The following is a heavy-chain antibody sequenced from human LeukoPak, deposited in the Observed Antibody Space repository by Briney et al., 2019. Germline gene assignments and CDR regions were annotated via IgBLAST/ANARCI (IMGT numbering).Heavy chain of an antibody. J-gene: IGHJ3*02. CDR2: IYPGDSDT. V-gene: IGHV5-51*01. CDR3: ARMYYYDSSGYPSKNAFDI. Sequence: PGESLKISCKGSGYSFTSYWIGWVRQMPGKGLKWMGIIYPGDSDTRYSPSFQGQVTISADKSISTAYLQWSSLKASDTAMYYCARMYYYDSSGYPSKNAFDIWGQGTMVTVSS. D-gene: IGHD3-22*01. CDR1: GYSFTSYW.